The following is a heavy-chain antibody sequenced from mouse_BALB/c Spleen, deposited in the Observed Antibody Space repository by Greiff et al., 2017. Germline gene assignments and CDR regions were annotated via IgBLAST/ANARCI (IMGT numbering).Heavy chain of an antibody. CDR1: GYAFSSYW. J-gene: IGHJ2*01. CDR2: IYPGDGDT. V-gene: IGHV1-80*01. CDR3: ARGSGRSYFDY. Sequence: VQLQQSGAELVRPGSSVKISCKASGYAFSSYWMNWVKQRPGQGLEWIGQIYPGDGDTNYNGKFKGKATLTADKSSSTAYMQLSSLTSEDSAVYFCARGSGRSYFDYWGQGTTLTVSS.